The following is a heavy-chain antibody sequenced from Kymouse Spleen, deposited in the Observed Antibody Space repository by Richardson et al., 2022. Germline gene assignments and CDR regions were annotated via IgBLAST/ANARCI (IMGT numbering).Heavy chain of an antibody. Sequence: QLQLQESGPGLVKPSETLSLTCTVSGGSISSSSYYWGWIRQPPGKGLEWIGSIYYSGSTYYNPSLKSRVTISVDTSKNQFSLKLSSVTAADTAVYYCAKSGSHNWFDPWGQGTLVTVSS. D-gene: IGHD1-26*01. V-gene: IGHV4-39*01. CDR1: GGSISSSSYY. J-gene: IGHJ5*02. CDR3: AKSGSHNWFDP. CDR2: IYYSGST.